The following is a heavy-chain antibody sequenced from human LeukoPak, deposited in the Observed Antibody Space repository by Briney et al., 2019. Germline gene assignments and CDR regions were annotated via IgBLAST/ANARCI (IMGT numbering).Heavy chain of an antibody. CDR2: INHSGST. V-gene: IGHV4-34*01. D-gene: IGHD3-10*01. CDR3: ARDSSPITKYYMDV. Sequence: SETLSLTCAVYGGSFSGYYWSWIRQPPGKGLEWIGEINHSGSTNYNPSLKSRVTISVDTSKNQFSLKLSSVTAADTAVYYCARDSSPITKYYMDVWGKGTTVTISS. CDR1: GGSFSGYY. J-gene: IGHJ6*03.